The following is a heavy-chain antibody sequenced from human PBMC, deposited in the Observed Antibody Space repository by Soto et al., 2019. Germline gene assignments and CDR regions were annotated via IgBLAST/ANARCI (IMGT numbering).Heavy chain of an antibody. CDR1: GGSFSRYF. CDR3: ASGLSVTKTFYYYDAMDV. Sequence: RSLTCAVYGGSFSRYFWNWIRQPPGKGLEWIGEINHSGRTNYNPSLKSRVTISVDTSKNQFSLKLSSVTAADTAVYYCASGLSVTKTFYYYDAMDVWGEGTTVTVSS. J-gene: IGHJ6*04. CDR2: INHSGRT. V-gene: IGHV4-34*01. D-gene: IGHD3-3*01.